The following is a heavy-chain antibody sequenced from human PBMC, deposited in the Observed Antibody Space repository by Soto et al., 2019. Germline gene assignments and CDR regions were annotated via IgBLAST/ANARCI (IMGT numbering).Heavy chain of an antibody. CDR2: INPNSGGT. V-gene: IGHV1-2*04. Sequence: EASVKVSCKASGYTFTGYYMHWVRQAPGQGLEWMGWINPNSGGTNYAQKFQGWVTMTRDTSISTAYMELSRLRSDDTAVYYCARDPGGSSWYDYYYYGMDVWGQGTTVTVSS. D-gene: IGHD6-13*01. CDR3: ARDPGGSSWYDYYYYGMDV. CDR1: GYTFTGYY. J-gene: IGHJ6*02.